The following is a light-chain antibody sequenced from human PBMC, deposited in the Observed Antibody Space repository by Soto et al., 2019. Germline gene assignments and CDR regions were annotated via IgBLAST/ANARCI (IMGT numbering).Light chain of an antibody. CDR2: DAS. CDR1: QNVNKW. J-gene: IGKJ1*01. Sequence: DIQMTQSPSTLSASVGDRVTITCRASQNVNKWLAWFQQKPGKVPKLLIFDASTLQTGVPSRFGGGGSGTEFTLTISGLQPDDFATYYCKQYKSYSPWTFGPGTKVDI. V-gene: IGKV1-5*01. CDR3: KQYKSYSPWT.